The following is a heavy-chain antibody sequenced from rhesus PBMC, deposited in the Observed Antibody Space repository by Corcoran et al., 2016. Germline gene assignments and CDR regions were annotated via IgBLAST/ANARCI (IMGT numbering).Heavy chain of an antibody. CDR2: FHSGGGGK. D-gene: IGHD5-24*01. V-gene: IGHV3S25*01. Sequence: EVQLVESGGGLATPGGSLRLSCAASGFTFSSSWMHWVRPAPGQGLECVSAFHSGGGGKKYADSVKGRCTISRENSKNTLYLQRSSLKTEDTAVYYCTTAFSRLAVEWVQCGGYNYWGQGVLVTVSS. J-gene: IGHJ4*01. CDR3: TTAFSRLAVEWVQCGGYNY. CDR1: GFTFSSSW.